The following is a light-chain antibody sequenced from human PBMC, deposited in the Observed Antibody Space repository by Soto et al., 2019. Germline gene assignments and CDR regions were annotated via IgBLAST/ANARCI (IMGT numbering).Light chain of an antibody. CDR1: QSVSNNY. J-gene: IGKJ1*01. CDR3: QQYGSSPPWT. Sequence: EIVLTQSPGTLSLSPGERATLSCRASQSVSNNYLAWYQQRPGQAPRLLVYGASSRAAGIPDRFSGSGSGTGFTLTISRLEPEDFAVYYCQQYGSSPPWTFGQGTKVDIK. CDR2: GAS. V-gene: IGKV3-20*01.